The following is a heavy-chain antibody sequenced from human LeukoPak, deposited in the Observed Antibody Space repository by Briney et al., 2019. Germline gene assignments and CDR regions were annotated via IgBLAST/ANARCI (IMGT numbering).Heavy chain of an antibody. CDR1: GFTFSSYA. CDR2: ISGSGGST. CDR3: AKAPYSSSWYLDY. D-gene: IGHD6-13*01. Sequence: PGGSLRLSCAASGFTFSSYAMSWVRQAPGKGLEWVSAISGSGGSTYHADSVKGRFTISRDNSKNTLYLQMNSLRAEDTAVYYCAKAPYSSSWYLDYWGQGTLVTVSS. V-gene: IGHV3-23*01. J-gene: IGHJ4*02.